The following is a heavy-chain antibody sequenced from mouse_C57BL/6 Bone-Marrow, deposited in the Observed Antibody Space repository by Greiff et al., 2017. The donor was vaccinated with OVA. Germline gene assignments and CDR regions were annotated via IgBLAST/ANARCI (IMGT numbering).Heavy chain of an antibody. J-gene: IGHJ3*01. D-gene: IGHD2-3*01. CDR3: ERYGWLLRLFAY. CDR2: INPGSGGT. Sequence: VQLQQSGAELVRPGTSVKVSCKASGYAFTNYLIEWVKQRPGQGLEWIGVINPGSGGTNYNEKFKGKATLTADKSSSTAYMQLSSLTSEDSAVYFCERYGWLLRLFAYWGQGTLVTVSA. V-gene: IGHV1-54*01. CDR1: GYAFTNYL.